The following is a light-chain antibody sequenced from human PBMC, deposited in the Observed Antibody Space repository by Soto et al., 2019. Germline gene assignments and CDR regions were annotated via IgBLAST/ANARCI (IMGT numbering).Light chain of an antibody. J-gene: IGKJ4*01. CDR1: QSMGSN. Sequence: EIVMTQSPATMSVSPGERATLSCRASQSMGSNLAWYQQKPGQAPRLLIYDASNRATGIPARFSGSGSGTDFTLTISSLEPEDFAVYYCQQRSNWPLTFGGGTKV. CDR2: DAS. CDR3: QQRSNWPLT. V-gene: IGKV3-11*01.